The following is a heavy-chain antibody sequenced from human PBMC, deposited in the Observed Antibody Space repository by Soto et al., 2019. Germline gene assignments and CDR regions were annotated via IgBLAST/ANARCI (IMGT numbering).Heavy chain of an antibody. CDR1: GGSVSGYY. CDR2: NNPSGST. V-gene: IGHV4-34*01. J-gene: IGHJ4*02. Sequence: HVQLQQSGAGLLKPSETLSPTCSVDGGSVSGYYWSWIRQPPGQGLEWIGENNPSGSTNYNTSLKSRVTISVDTSKKQCSLKLRSVSAADTAVYYCACFYPATVTTLWGRGTLVTVST. CDR3: ACFYPATVTTL. D-gene: IGHD4-17*01.